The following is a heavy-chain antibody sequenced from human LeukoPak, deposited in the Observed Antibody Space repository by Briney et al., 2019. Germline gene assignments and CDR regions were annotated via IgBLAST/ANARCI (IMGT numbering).Heavy chain of an antibody. D-gene: IGHD2-21*01. CDR1: GYTFTGYY. V-gene: IGHV1-2*02. J-gene: IGHJ4*02. CDR3: ARSSPFIGVAVDY. CDR2: INPNSGGT. Sequence: ASVKVSCKASGYTFTGYYMHWVRQAPGQGLEWMGWINPNSGGTNYAQKLQGRVTMTTDTSTSTAYMELRSLRSDDTAVYYCARSSPFIGVAVDYWGQGTLVTVSS.